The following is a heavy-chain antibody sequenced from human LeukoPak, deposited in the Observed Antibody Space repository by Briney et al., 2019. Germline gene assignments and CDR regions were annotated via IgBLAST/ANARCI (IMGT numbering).Heavy chain of an antibody. V-gene: IGHV4-39*01. CDR1: GDSSSSSNYY. CDR2: IYSGSA. CDR3: ASRHGLY. Sequence: PSETLSLTCTVSGDSSSSSNYYWAWIRQPPGKGLEWIGSIYSGSAYYNPSLKSRVTISADTSKNQFSLKLSSVTAADSAVYYCASRHGLYWGQGTLVTVSS. J-gene: IGHJ4*02.